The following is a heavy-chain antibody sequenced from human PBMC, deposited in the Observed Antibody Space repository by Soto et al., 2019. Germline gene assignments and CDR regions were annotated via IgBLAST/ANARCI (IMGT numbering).Heavy chain of an antibody. CDR3: TRSIGSGGVIGGFDY. CDR2: IIPMFDTP. D-gene: IGHD3-16*02. Sequence: QVQLVQSETEVKKPGSAVKFSCKASGGTFNTYAMNWVRQAPGQGLEWMGGIIPMFDTPRYAQKFQGRVTITVDESTTTAYMELSSMRSDDTALYYCTRSIGSGGVIGGFDYWGQGTLVTVSS. J-gene: IGHJ4*02. V-gene: IGHV1-69*01. CDR1: GGTFNTYA.